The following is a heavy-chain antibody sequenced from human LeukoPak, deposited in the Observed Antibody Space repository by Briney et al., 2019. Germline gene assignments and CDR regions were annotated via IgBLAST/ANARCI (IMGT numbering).Heavy chain of an antibody. CDR2: MNPNSGNT. CDR3: ARASTRQYYYDSSGYYPRINWFDP. Sequence: ASVKVSCKASGYTFTSYDINWVRQATGQGLEWMGCMNPNSGNTGYAQKLQGRVTMTTDTSTSTAYMELRSLRSDDTAVYYCARASTRQYYYDSSGYYPRINWFDPWGQGTLVTVSS. V-gene: IGHV1-8*01. CDR1: GYTFTSYD. J-gene: IGHJ5*02. D-gene: IGHD3-22*01.